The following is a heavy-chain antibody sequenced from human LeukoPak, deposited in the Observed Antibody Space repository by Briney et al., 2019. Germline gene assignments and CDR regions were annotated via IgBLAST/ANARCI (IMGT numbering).Heavy chain of an antibody. D-gene: IGHD2-15*01. CDR2: IYYSGST. CDR3: ARREGGGLFDY. CDR1: GGSISSSSYY. V-gene: IGHV4-39*01. J-gene: IGHJ4*02. Sequence: SETLSLTCTVSGGSISSSSYYWGWIRQPPGKGLERIGSIYYSGSTYYNPSLKSRVTISVDTSKNQFSLKLSSVTAADTAVYYCARREGGGLFDYWGQGTLVTVSS.